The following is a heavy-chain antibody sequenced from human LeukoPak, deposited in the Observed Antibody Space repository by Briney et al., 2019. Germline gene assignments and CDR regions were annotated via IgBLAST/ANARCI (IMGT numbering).Heavy chain of an antibody. CDR2: ISYDGSNK. CDR1: GFTFSSYA. J-gene: IGHJ5*02. Sequence: PGGSLRLSCAASGFTFSSYAMHWVRQAPGKGLEWVAVISYDGSNKYYADSVKGRFTISRDNSKNTLYLQMNSLRAEDTAVYYCARRPYSSSWINWFDPWGQGTLVTVSS. CDR3: ARRPYSSSWINWFDP. D-gene: IGHD6-13*01. V-gene: IGHV3-30*04.